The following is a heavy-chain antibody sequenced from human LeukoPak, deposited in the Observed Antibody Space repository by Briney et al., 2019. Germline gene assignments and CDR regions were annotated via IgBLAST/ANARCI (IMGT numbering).Heavy chain of an antibody. CDR1: GFTFSDPY. CDR2: SRNKANSSTT. D-gene: IGHD2-2*01. J-gene: IGHJ3*02. Sequence: GASLRLSCAPSGFTFSDPYMDWVRHPPGRGLEWVVRSRNKANSSTTDYAGSEKASFAISRDNSRNSLYTQINSRKTEDTAVYYSAREAPPMPTRAYAIDSWGQGTMVTASS. V-gene: IGHV3-72*01. CDR3: AREAPPMPTRAYAIDS.